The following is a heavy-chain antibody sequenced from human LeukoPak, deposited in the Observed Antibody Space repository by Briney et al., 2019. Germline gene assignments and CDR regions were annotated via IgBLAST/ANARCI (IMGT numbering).Heavy chain of an antibody. CDR1: GGSISTYF. D-gene: IGHD6-19*01. J-gene: IGHJ4*02. V-gene: IGHV4-4*07. Sequence: PSETLSLTCTVSGGSISTYFWSWIRQPAGKGLEWIGRLYTSGSTNYNPSLKSRLTMSADTSKNQFSLKLSSVTAADTAVYYCARGYSSGWSVHYYFDYWGQGTLVTVSS. CDR2: LYTSGST. CDR3: ARGYSSGWSVHYYFDY.